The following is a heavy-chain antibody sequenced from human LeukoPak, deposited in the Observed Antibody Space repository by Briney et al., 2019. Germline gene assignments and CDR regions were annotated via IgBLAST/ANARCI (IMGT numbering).Heavy chain of an antibody. D-gene: IGHD3-22*01. CDR2: LHTSEGT. CDR1: GGSISSYY. Sequence: PSETLSLTCSVSGGSISSYYWSWIRQPAGTGLEWIGRLHTSEGTKYNPSLKSRVTMSADTSKNRLSLKLSSVTAADTAVYYCARDSTPNIYYYDSSGLPFHDAFDIWGQGTMVTVSS. J-gene: IGHJ3*02. V-gene: IGHV4-4*07. CDR3: ARDSTPNIYYYDSSGLPFHDAFDI.